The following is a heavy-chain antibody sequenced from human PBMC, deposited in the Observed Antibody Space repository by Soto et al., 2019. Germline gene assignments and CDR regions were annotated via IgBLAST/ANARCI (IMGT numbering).Heavy chain of an antibody. D-gene: IGHD3-9*01. Sequence: PSEPLSLTCTVSGGSVSSGSYYWSWIRQPPGKTLELIGFIYYSWSTNYNPSLKSRVTISVDTSKNQFSLKVSSVTAADTAVYYCARLDMSGDWEFDYWGQGSLVTVSS. CDR1: GGSVSSGSYY. J-gene: IGHJ4*02. CDR2: IYYSWST. CDR3: ARLDMSGDWEFDY. V-gene: IGHV4-61*01.